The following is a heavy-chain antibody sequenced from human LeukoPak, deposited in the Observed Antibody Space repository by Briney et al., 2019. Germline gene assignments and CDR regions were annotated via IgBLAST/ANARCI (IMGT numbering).Heavy chain of an antibody. CDR3: AKDRGFWSGNDAFDI. CDR2: ISGSGGST. Sequence: GGSLRLSCAASGFTFSSYAMSWVRQAPGKGLEWVSAISGSGGSTYYSDSVKGRFTISRDNSKNTLYLQMNSLRAEDTAVYYCAKDRGFWSGNDAFDIWGQGTMVTVSS. J-gene: IGHJ3*02. V-gene: IGHV3-23*01. D-gene: IGHD3-3*01. CDR1: GFTFSSYA.